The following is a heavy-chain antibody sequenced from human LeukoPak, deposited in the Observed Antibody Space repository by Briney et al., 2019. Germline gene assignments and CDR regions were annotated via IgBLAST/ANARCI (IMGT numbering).Heavy chain of an antibody. CDR1: GGSINTPNYY. Sequence: SETLSLTCTVSGGSINTPNYYWGWIRQTPGKGLEWIGNIFYSGGTYYSPSLTSRVTISLDTSRNQFSLKLNSVTAADTGVYYCARGAFRLLPDYWGQGTLVTVSS. V-gene: IGHV4-39*07. CDR2: IFYSGGT. J-gene: IGHJ4*02. D-gene: IGHD3-22*01. CDR3: ARGAFRLLPDY.